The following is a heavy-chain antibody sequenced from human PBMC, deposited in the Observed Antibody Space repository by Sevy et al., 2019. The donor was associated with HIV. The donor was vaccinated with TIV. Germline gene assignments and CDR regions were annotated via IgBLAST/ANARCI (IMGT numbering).Heavy chain of an antibody. CDR3: ASHPPPPAVAGFDY. CDR2: IYPGDSDT. Sequence: GESLKISCKASGFSFSTHWIGWVRQMPGKGLEWMGIIYPGDSDTRYSLSFQGQVTISADKSISTAYLQRSSLKTSDTAMFYCASHPPPPAVAGFDYWGQGTLVTVSS. J-gene: IGHJ4*02. CDR1: GFSFSTHW. V-gene: IGHV5-51*01. D-gene: IGHD6-19*01.